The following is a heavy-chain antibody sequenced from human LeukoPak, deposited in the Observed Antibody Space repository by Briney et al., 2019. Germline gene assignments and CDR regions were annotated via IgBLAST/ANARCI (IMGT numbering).Heavy chain of an antibody. CDR3: AALWFDP. CDR2: INRGGGTA. CDR1: GFIFSNYE. V-gene: IGHV3-48*03. J-gene: IGHJ5*02. Sequence: PGGSLRLSCAASGFIFSNYEMNWVRQAPGKGLEWVSYINRGGGTAYYVDSVRGRFTISRDNTKNALSLQMNRLRVENTAVYYCAALWFDPWGQGTLVTVSS.